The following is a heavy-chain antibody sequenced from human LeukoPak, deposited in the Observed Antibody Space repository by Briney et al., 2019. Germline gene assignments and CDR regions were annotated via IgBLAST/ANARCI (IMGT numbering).Heavy chain of an antibody. CDR2: ISGSGGST. Sequence: GGSLRLSCAASGFTFSSYAMSWVRQAPGKGLEWVSAISGSGGSTYYADSVKGRFTISRDNSKNTLYLQMNSLRAEDTAVYYCAKDGNYYDSSGYYRYYFDYWGQGTLVTVSP. CDR3: AKDGNYYDSSGYYRYYFDY. J-gene: IGHJ4*02. D-gene: IGHD3-22*01. V-gene: IGHV3-23*01. CDR1: GFTFSSYA.